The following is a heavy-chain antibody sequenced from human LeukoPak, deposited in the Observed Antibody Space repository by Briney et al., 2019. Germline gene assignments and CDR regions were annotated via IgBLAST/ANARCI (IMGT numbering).Heavy chain of an antibody. D-gene: IGHD2-2*01. J-gene: IGHJ6*02. Sequence: SETLSLTCAVYGGSFSGYYWSWIRQPPGKGLEWIGEINHSGSTNYNPSLKSRVTISVDTSKNQFSLKLSSVTAADTAVYYCARYVVVPAATSYYYYYGMDVWGQGTTVTVSS. CDR1: GGSFSGYY. V-gene: IGHV4-34*01. CDR3: ARYVVVPAATSYYYYYGMDV. CDR2: INHSGST.